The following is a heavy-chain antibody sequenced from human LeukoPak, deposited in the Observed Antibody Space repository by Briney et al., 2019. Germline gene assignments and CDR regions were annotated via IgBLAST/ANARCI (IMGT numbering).Heavy chain of an antibody. CDR2: FDTEDGET. CDR1: GYTLTELC. D-gene: IGHD3-10*01. J-gene: IGHJ4*02. Sequence: ASVTVSCKVSGYTLTELCMHWVRQAPGKGLEWMAGFDTEDGETIYAQKFQGRVTMTEDTSTDTVHMELSSLRSEDTAVYYCATLFMRGFDYWGQGTLVTVSS. CDR3: ATLFMRGFDY. V-gene: IGHV1-24*01.